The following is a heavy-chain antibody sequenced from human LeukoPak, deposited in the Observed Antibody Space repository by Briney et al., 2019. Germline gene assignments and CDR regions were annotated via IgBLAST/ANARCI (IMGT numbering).Heavy chain of an antibody. V-gene: IGHV3-20*04. D-gene: IGHD6-13*01. Sequence: PGGSLRLSCAASGFTFDDYGMSWVRQVPGKGLEWVSGLNWNGGNTGYADPVKGRFTISRDNAKNSLYLRMNSLGVEDTAFYYCARDRGYSASWYSRSGYFDLWGRGTLVTVSS. CDR3: ARDRGYSASWYSRSGYFDL. CDR2: LNWNGGNT. CDR1: GFTFDDYG. J-gene: IGHJ2*01.